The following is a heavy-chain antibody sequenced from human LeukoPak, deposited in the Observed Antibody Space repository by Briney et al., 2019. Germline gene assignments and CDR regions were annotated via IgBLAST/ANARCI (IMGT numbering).Heavy chain of an antibody. CDR3: AREYYDILTGYYSLDY. V-gene: IGHV4-59*01. CDR2: IYYSGST. J-gene: IGHJ4*02. D-gene: IGHD3-9*01. Sequence: PSETLSLTCTVSGGSISSYYWSWIRQPAGKGLEWIGYIYYSGSTNYNPSLKSRVTISVDTSKNQFSLKLSSVTAADTAVYYCAREYYDILTGYYSLDYWGQGTLVTVSS. CDR1: GGSISSYY.